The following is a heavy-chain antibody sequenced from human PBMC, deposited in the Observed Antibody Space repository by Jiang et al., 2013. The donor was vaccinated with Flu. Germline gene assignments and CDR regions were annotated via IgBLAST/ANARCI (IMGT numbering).Heavy chain of an antibody. CDR1: GDSVSSNSVA. D-gene: IGHD1-14*01. Sequence: SQTLSLTCAISGDSVSSNSVAWNWIRQSPSRGLEWLGRTYYRSNWHNEYAVSVRSRIILNADTSKNQFSLHLDSVIPEDTAVYYCAREQSRNFDYWGQGTQVTVSS. CDR2: TYYRSNWHN. CDR3: AREQSRNFDY. J-gene: IGHJ4*02. V-gene: IGHV6-1*01.